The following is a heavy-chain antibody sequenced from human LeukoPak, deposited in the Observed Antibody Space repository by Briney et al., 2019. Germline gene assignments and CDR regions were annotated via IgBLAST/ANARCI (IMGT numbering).Heavy chain of an antibody. CDR2: IWYDGSNR. CDR1: GFTFRGSG. J-gene: IGHJ4*02. CDR3: ARDQGTSVTAMVGGHFDY. V-gene: IGHV3-33*01. Sequence: GRSLRLSCAASGFTFRGSGMHWVRQAPGKGLEWVAIIWYDGSNRYYADSVKGRSTISRDNSKNTLFLQMNSLTAEDTAVYYCARDQGTSVTAMVGGHFDYWGPGTLVTVSS. D-gene: IGHD4-17*01.